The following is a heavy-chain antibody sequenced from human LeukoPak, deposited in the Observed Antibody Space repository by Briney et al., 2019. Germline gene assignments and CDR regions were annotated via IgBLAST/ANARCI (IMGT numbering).Heavy chain of an antibody. CDR1: GYTFTGYY. Sequence: ASVKVSCKASGYTFTGYYIHWVRLAPGQGLEWMGWINPNSGATNYAQKFQDRVTVTRDTSIRTVYMELTRLTSDDTAVYYCATGPNIYGSGRSWYDPWGQGTLVTVSS. V-gene: IGHV1-2*02. J-gene: IGHJ5*02. D-gene: IGHD3-10*01. CDR2: INPNSGAT. CDR3: ATGPNIYGSGRSWYDP.